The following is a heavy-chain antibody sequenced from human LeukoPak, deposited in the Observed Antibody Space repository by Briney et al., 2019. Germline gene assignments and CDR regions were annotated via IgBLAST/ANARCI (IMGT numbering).Heavy chain of an antibody. D-gene: IGHD1-26*01. CDR1: GYTFTSYY. V-gene: IGHV1-46*01. CDR2: INPSGGST. Sequence: ASVKVSCKASGYTFTSYYMHWVRQAPGQGLEWMGIINPSGGSTRYAQKFQGTVTMTRDTSTSTVYMELSSLRSEDTAVYYCARRQWELLGYYYYYMDVWGKGTTVTVSS. CDR3: ARRQWELLGYYYYYMDV. J-gene: IGHJ6*03.